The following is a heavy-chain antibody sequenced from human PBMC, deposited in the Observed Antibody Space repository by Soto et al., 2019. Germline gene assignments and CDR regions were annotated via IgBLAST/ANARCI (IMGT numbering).Heavy chain of an antibody. V-gene: IGHV1-3*04. J-gene: IGHJ6*02. CDR2: IDIGSGRT. CDR3: VRDGGDCGYRLTYYYSMGLDV. Sequence: ASVKVSCKTSGYDLSSYAMHWVRQAPGQRLEWMGWIDIGSGRTEYSQNLQDRITITRDTSASTVYMDLSSLKSEDTSVYFCVRDGGDCGYRLTYYYSMGLDVWGQGTRVTVSS. D-gene: IGHD2-21*01. CDR1: GYDLSSYA.